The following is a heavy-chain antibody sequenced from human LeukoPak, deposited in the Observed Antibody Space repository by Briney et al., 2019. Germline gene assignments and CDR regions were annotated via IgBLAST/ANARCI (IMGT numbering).Heavy chain of an antibody. J-gene: IGHJ4*02. CDR3: ASVGGGSPY. D-gene: IGHD3-16*01. CDR1: GFTVSSNY. Sequence: PGGSLRLSCAASGFTVSSNYMSWVRQAPGKGLEWIGSIYGSGTTYYDPPLRSRVSISADTYKNHFSLELSSVTAADTAVYYCASVGGGSPYWGQGTLVTVSS. CDR2: IYGSGTT. V-gene: IGHV4-38-2*01.